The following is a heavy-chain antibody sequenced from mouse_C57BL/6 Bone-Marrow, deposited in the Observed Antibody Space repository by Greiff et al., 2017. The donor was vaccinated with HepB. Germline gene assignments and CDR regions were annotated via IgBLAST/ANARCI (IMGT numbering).Heavy chain of an antibody. Sequence: QVQLQQSGAELARPGASVKLSCKASGYTFTSYGISWVKQRTGQGLEWIGEIYPRSGNTYYNEKFKGKATLPADKSSSTAYMELRSLTSEDSAVYFCASFAYWGQGTLVTVSA. J-gene: IGHJ3*01. CDR2: IYPRSGNT. CDR1: GYTFTSYG. V-gene: IGHV1-81*01. CDR3: ASFAY.